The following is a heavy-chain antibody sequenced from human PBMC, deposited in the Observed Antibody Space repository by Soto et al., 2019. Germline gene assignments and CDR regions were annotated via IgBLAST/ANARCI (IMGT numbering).Heavy chain of an antibody. J-gene: IGHJ4*02. V-gene: IGHV4-39*01. D-gene: IGHD3-3*01. CDR1: GGSISSSSYY. CDR2: IYYSGST. Sequence: SETLSLTCTVSGGSISSSSYYWGWIRQPPGKGLEWIGSIYYSGSTYYNPSLKSRVTISVDTSKNQFSLKLSSVTAADTAVYYCARRYYDFWSGYYDYWGQGTLVTVSS. CDR3: ARRYYDFWSGYYDY.